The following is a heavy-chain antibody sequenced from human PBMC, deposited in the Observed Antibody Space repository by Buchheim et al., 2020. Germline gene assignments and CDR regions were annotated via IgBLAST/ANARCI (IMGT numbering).Heavy chain of an antibody. J-gene: IGHJ4*02. CDR2: IYPGDSYT. V-gene: IGHV5-51*01. CDR3: ARRVRDSSGYNFDF. CDR1: GYSFTGAY. D-gene: IGHD5-18*01. Sequence: EVQLVQSGAEVKRPGESLKISCQGSGYSFTGAYIAWVRQMPGKGLEWMGNIYPGDSYTAYNPSFQGQVTMSVDKSIRTAYLQWYSLKAPDSAVYYCARRVRDSSGYNFDFWGQGTL.